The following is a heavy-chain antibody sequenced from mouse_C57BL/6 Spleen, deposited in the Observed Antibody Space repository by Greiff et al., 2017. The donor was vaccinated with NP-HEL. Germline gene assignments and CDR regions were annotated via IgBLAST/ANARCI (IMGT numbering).Heavy chain of an antibody. V-gene: IGHV1-69*01. CDR3: AREGELGRNYAMDY. D-gene: IGHD4-1*01. J-gene: IGHJ4*01. Sequence: QVQLQQPGAELVMPGASVKLSCKASGYTFTSYWMHWVKQRPGQGLEWIGEIDPSDSYTNYNQKFKGKSTLTVDKSSSTAYMQLSSLTSEDSAVYYCAREGELGRNYAMDYWGQGTSVTVSS. CDR1: GYTFTSYW. CDR2: IDPSDSYT.